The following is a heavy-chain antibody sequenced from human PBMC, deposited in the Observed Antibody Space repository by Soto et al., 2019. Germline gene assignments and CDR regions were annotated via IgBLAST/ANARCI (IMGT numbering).Heavy chain of an antibody. D-gene: IGHD6-13*01. CDR3: ARGIAAAGSFWFDP. Sequence: QVQLQDSGPGLVKPSETLSLTCTVSGGSISSYYWSWIRQPPGKGLEWIGYIYYSGSTNYNPSLKSRVTISVDTSKNQFSLKLSSVTAADTAVYYCARGIAAAGSFWFDPWGQGTLVTVSS. CDR1: GGSISSYY. J-gene: IGHJ5*02. CDR2: IYYSGST. V-gene: IGHV4-59*01.